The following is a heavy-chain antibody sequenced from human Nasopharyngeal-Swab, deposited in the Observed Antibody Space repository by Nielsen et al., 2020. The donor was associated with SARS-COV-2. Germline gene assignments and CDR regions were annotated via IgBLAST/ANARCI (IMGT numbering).Heavy chain of an antibody. CDR2: ISGNTFTT. Sequence: GESLKISCAGSGVTFSPYWMSWVRQAPGKGLEWVSSISGNTFTTYYTNSVKGRFTISRDNSKNTLSLQMNSLRAEDTAVYYCAKEMGLVGGIANSLFDYWGQGTLVTVSS. CDR1: GVTFSPYW. V-gene: IGHV3-23*01. CDR3: AKEMGLVGGIANSLFDY. D-gene: IGHD3/OR15-3a*01. J-gene: IGHJ4*02.